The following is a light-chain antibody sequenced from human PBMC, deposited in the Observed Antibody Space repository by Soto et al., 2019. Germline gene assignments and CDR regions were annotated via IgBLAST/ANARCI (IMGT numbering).Light chain of an antibody. J-gene: IGKJ2*01. V-gene: IGKV1-39*01. CDR3: QQSFSSPPT. CDR1: QSINTY. Sequence: DIQMTQSPSSLYASVGDRVTITCRASQSINTYLSWCQQKPGTAPKVLIYAASTLQSGVPSRFSGTGSGTDFTLTISSLQPEDFATYYCQQSFSSPPTFGQGTKVDIK. CDR2: AAS.